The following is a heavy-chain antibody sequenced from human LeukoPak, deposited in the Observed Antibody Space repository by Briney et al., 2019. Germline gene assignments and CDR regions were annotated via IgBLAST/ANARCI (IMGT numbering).Heavy chain of an antibody. CDR1: GGSISSGGYS. Sequence: SQTLSLTCAVSGGSISSGGYSWSWIRQPPGKGLEWIGYIYHGGSTHYNPSLKSRVTILVDRPKNQFSLKLRSVTAADTAVYYCAREYYDILTGSTWFDPWGQGTLVTVSS. J-gene: IGHJ5*02. CDR2: IYHGGST. V-gene: IGHV4-30-2*01. D-gene: IGHD3-9*01. CDR3: AREYYDILTGSTWFDP.